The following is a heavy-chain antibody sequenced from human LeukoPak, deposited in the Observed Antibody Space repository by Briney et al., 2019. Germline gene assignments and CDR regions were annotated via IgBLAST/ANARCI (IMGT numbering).Heavy chain of an antibody. CDR1: GGTFSSYA. J-gene: IGHJ4*02. CDR3: ARLGQGDY. Sequence: ASVKVSCKASGGTFSSYAISWVRQAPGQGLEWMGIINPSGGSTSYAQKFQGRVTMTRDTSTSTVYMELSSLRSEDTAVYYCARLGQGDYWGQGTLVTVSS. V-gene: IGHV1-46*01. CDR2: INPSGGST.